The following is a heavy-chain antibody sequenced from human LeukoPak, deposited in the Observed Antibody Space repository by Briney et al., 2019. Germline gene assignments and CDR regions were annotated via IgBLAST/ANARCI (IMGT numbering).Heavy chain of an antibody. CDR3: AKDTQNYDILTGYYEGAIDY. V-gene: IGHV3-30-3*01. CDR2: ISYDGSNK. Sequence: GGSLRLSCAASGFTFSSYAMHWVRQAPGKGLEWVAVISYDGSNKYYADSVKGRFTISRDNSKNSLYLQMNSLRAEDTALYYCAKDTQNYDILTGYYEGAIDYWGQGTLVTVSS. D-gene: IGHD3-9*01. CDR1: GFTFSSYA. J-gene: IGHJ4*02.